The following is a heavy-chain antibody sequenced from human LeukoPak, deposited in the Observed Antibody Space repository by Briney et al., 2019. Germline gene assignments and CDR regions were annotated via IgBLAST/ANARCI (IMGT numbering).Heavy chain of an antibody. V-gene: IGHV1-69*13. J-gene: IGHJ4*02. CDR1: GGTFSRYA. CDR2: IIPIFGTA. CDR3: ARDSGRGVAGNLDY. D-gene: IGHD6-19*01. Sequence: SVKVSCKASGGTFSRYAISWVRQAPGQGLEWMGGIIPIFGTANYAQKFRGRVTITADESTSTAYMELSSLRSEDTAVYYCARDSGRGVAGNLDYWGQGTLVTVSS.